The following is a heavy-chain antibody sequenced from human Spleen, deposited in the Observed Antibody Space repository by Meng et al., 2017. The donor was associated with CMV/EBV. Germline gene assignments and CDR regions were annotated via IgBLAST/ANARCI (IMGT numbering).Heavy chain of an antibody. CDR1: GFTFSSYS. V-gene: IGHV3-21*01. J-gene: IGHJ4*02. D-gene: IGHD6-13*01. CDR2: ISSSSSYI. CDR3: AKDGWAAAPDY. Sequence: GESLKISCAASGFTFSSYSMNWVRQAPGKGLEWVSSISSSSSYIYYADSVKGRFTISRDNAKNSLYLQMNSLRAEDTAVYYCAKDGWAAAPDYWGQGTLVTVSS.